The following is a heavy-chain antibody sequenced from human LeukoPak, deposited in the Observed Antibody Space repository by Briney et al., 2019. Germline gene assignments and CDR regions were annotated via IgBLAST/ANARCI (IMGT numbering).Heavy chain of an antibody. V-gene: IGHV4-61*02. CDR1: GGSISSGSYY. J-gene: IGHJ5*02. CDR2: IYTSGST. CDR3: ARECSSTSCPLRVDP. Sequence: PSQTLSLTCTVSGGSISSGSYYWSWIRQPAGKGLEWIGRIYTSGSTNYNPSLKSRVTISVDTSKNHFSLKLSSVTAADTAVYYCARECSSTSCPLRVDPWGPGTLVTVSS. D-gene: IGHD2-2*01.